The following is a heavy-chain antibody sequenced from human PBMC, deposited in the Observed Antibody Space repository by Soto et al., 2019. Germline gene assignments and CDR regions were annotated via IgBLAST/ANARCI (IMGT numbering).Heavy chain of an antibody. CDR3: ARGAAMGSNWFDP. CDR2: IWYDGSNK. J-gene: IGHJ5*02. V-gene: IGHV3-33*01. Sequence: HPGGSLRLSCAASGFTFSSYGMHWVRQAPGKGLEWVAVIWYDGSNKYYADSVKGRFTISRDNSKNTLYLQMNSLRAEDTAVYYCARGAAMGSNWFDPWGQGTLVTVSS. D-gene: IGHD5-18*01. CDR1: GFTFSSYG.